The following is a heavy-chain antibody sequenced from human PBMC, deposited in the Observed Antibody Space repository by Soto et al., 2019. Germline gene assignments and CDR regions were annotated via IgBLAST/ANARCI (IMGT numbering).Heavy chain of an antibody. J-gene: IGHJ4*02. CDR2: VNAGDGSA. V-gene: IGHV1-46*01. D-gene: IGHD3-22*01. Sequence: QVQLVQSGAEVTEPGASVKVSCKTSGFTFTLHYIHWVRQAPGQGLEWVGMVNAGDGSATYAREFRDKVSMTCDTSTSTVYLDLNSLKSEDTAIYYCARERDSFDYWGQGTLVSVSP. CDR3: ARERDSFDY. CDR1: GFTFTLHY.